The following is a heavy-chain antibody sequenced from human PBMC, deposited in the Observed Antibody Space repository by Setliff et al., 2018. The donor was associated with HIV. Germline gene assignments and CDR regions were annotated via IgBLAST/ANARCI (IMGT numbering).Heavy chain of an antibody. V-gene: IGHV3-48*01. Sequence: GGSLRLSCAASGFTFSGYSMNWVRQAPGKGLEWVSSISSDSSTIYYADSVKGRFTSSRDNAENSLYLQMNSLRAEDTAVYYCARVEPGGSQAFDIWGQGTKVTVSS. J-gene: IGHJ3*02. D-gene: IGHD3-10*01. CDR1: GFTFSGYS. CDR2: ISSDSSTI. CDR3: ARVEPGGSQAFDI.